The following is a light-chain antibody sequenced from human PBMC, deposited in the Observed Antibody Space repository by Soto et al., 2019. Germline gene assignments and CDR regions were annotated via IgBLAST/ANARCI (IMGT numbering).Light chain of an antibody. J-gene: IGKJ2*02. CDR3: QQYNDWPPCT. CDR2: DAS. V-gene: IGKV3-15*01. Sequence: ETVMTQSPATLSVSPGERATLSCRASQSVSSNLAWYQQKPGQAPRLLIYDASTRATGSPARFSGSGSGKEFTLTISSLQSEDFAVYYCQQYNDWPPCTVGQGTKLEIK. CDR1: QSVSSN.